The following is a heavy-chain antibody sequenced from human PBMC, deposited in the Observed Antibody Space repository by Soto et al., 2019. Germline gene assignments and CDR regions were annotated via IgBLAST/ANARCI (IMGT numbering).Heavy chain of an antibody. CDR1: GGSISSGGYY. J-gene: IGHJ6*02. CDR3: ARRFLEWLPARGMDV. Sequence: SETLSLTCTVSGGSISSGGYYWSWIRQHPGKGLEWIGYIYYSGSTYYNPSLKSRVTISVDTSKNQFSLKLSSVTAADTAGYYCARRFLEWLPARGMDVWGQGTTVTVSS. D-gene: IGHD3-3*01. CDR2: IYYSGST. V-gene: IGHV4-31*03.